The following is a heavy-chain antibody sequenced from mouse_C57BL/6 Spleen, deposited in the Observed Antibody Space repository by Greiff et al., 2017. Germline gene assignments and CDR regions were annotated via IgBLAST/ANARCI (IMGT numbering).Heavy chain of an antibody. CDR2: FYPGSGSI. J-gene: IGHJ4*01. CDR1: GYTFTEYT. D-gene: IGHD2-10*02. CDR3: ARREVGYDARDY. Sequence: QVQLQQSGAELVKPGASVKVSCKASGYTFTEYTIHWVKQRSGQGLEWIGWFYPGSGSIKYNEKFKDKATLTAYKSSSTVYMGLSRLTSEDSAVYICARREVGYDARDYWGQGTSVTVSS. V-gene: IGHV1-62-2*01.